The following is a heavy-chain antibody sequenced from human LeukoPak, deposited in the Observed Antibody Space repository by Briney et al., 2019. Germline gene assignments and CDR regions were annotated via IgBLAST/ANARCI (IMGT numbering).Heavy chain of an antibody. Sequence: SVKVSCKASGGTFSSYAISWVRQAPGQGLEWMGRIIPIFGTANYAQKFQGRVTITTDESTSTAYMELSSLRSEDTAVYYCACDTYYYDSGGYHEDYWGQGTLVTVSS. CDR2: IIPIFGTA. CDR3: ACDTYYYDSGGYHEDY. J-gene: IGHJ4*02. D-gene: IGHD3-22*01. CDR1: GGTFSSYA. V-gene: IGHV1-69*05.